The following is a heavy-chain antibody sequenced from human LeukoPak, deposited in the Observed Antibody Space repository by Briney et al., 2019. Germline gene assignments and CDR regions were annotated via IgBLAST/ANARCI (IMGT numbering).Heavy chain of an antibody. CDR2: ISAGGGST. V-gene: IGHV3-23*01. D-gene: IGHD3-22*01. CDR3: AKALPYYYDSRDAFDI. Sequence: PGGSLRLSCAASGFTFSSYSMNWVRQAPGKGLEWVSAISAGGGSTYYADSVKGRFTISRDNSKNTLYLQMNSLRAEDTAVYYCAKALPYYYDSRDAFDIWGQGTMVTVSS. J-gene: IGHJ3*02. CDR1: GFTFSSYS.